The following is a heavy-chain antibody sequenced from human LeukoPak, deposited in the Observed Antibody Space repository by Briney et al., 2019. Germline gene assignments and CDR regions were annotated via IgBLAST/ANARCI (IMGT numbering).Heavy chain of an antibody. CDR1: RFTFGDYA. CDR3: TRDPAVYSSSWYFPGEDY. Sequence: PGRSLRLSCTASRFTFGDYAMSWFRQAPGKGLEWVGFIRSTAYGGITEYAASVKGRFTISRDDSKSIAYLQMNSLKTEDTAVYYCTRDPAVYSSSWYFPGEDYWGQGTLVTVSS. J-gene: IGHJ4*02. V-gene: IGHV3-49*03. CDR2: IRSTAYGGIT. D-gene: IGHD6-13*01.